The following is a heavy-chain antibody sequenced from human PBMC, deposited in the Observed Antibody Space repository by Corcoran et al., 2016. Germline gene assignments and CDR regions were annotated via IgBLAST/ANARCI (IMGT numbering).Heavy chain of an antibody. CDR2: INAGHGNT. CDR1: GYTFTSYA. Sequence: QVQLVQSGAEVKKPGASVKVSCKASGYTFTSYAMHWVRQAPGQRLEWMGWINAGHGNTKYSQKFQGRVTITRDTSASTADMELSSLRSEDTAVYYCHSPVAGTGTYTIDYWGQGTLVTVSS. V-gene: IGHV1-3*01. J-gene: IGHJ4*02. D-gene: IGHD6-19*01. CDR3: HSPVAGTGTYTIDY.